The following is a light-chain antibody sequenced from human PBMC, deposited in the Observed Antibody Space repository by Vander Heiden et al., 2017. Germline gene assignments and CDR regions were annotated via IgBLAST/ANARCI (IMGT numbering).Light chain of an antibody. V-gene: IGKV3-20*01. Sequence: EIVLTQSPGTLSLSPGERATLPCTASQSVSSSYLAWYQQKTGQAPRLLIYGAASRGTGIPERFSGSGAGTEFTLTISRLEPEDVAVYYCQQYGSTPQLTFGGGTKVEIK. CDR1: QSVSSSY. CDR2: GAA. J-gene: IGKJ4*02. CDR3: QQYGSTPQLT.